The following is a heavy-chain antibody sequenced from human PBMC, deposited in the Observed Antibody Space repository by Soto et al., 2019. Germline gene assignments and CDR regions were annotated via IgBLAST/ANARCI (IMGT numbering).Heavy chain of an antibody. Sequence: QVQLVQSGAEVKKPGSSVKVSCKASGGTFSSYAISWVRQAPGQGLEWMGGIIPIFGTANYAQKFQGRVTITADESTSTAYMELSSLRSEDTAVYYCVRTYVDTAMVTSGDYYYYYGMDVWGQGTTVTVSS. CDR2: IIPIFGTA. CDR3: VRTYVDTAMVTSGDYYYYYGMDV. J-gene: IGHJ6*02. D-gene: IGHD5-18*01. CDR1: GGTFSSYA. V-gene: IGHV1-69*01.